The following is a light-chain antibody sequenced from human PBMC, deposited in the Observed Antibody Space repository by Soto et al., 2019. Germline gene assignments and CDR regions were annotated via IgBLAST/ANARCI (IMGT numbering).Light chain of an antibody. CDR1: IGDIGSFNF. J-gene: IGLJ2*01. CDR2: DVS. V-gene: IGLV2-14*01. Sequence: QSALTQPASVSGSPGQSIAISCAGTIGDIGSFNFVSWYQQHPGKAPKLIIYDVSARPSGLFIRFSGSKSGNTASLTISGLQTQDEADYYCSSSTSSSAHVLFGGGTKLTVL. CDR3: SSSTSSSAHVL.